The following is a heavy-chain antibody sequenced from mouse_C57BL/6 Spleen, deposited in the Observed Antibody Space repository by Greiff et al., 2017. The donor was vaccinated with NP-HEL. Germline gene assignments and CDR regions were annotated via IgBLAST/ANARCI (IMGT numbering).Heavy chain of an antibody. J-gene: IGHJ2*01. CDR1: GYTFTSYW. D-gene: IGHD4-1*01. CDR2: IYPSDSET. CDR3: ARGRNWDEMDY. Sequence: VQLQQPGAELVRPGSSVKLSCKASGYTFTSYWMDWVKQRPGQGLEWIGNIYPSDSETHYNQKFKDKATLTVDKSSSTAYMQLSSLTSEDSAVYYCARGRNWDEMDYWGQGTTLTVSS. V-gene: IGHV1-61*01.